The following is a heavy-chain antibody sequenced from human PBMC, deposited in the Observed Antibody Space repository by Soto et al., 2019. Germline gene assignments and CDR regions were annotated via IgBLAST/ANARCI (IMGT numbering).Heavy chain of an antibody. V-gene: IGHV3-7*05. Sequence: EVQLVESGGGLVQPGGSLRLSCVDSGFTFSPFWTSWVRQAPGKGLEWVAIIKDDGGDELYLEAVRGRFRISRDNAKKSLFLAMDSLRVEDTAVYYCAGGSGWISDSWGQGTLVTVSS. CDR3: AGGSGWISDS. CDR1: GFTFSPFW. D-gene: IGHD6-19*01. CDR2: IKDDGGDE. J-gene: IGHJ4*02.